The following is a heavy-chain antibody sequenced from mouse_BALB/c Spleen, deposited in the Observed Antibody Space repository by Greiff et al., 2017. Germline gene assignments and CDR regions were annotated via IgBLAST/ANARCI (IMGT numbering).Heavy chain of an antibody. J-gene: IGHJ4*01. V-gene: IGHV3-6*02. Sequence: DVQLQESGPGLVKPSQSLSLTCSVTGYSITSGYYWNWIRQFPGNKLEWMGYISYDGSNNYNPSLKNRISITRDTSKNQFFLKLNSVTTEDTATYYCARAGGKNYAMDYWGQGTSVTVSS. D-gene: IGHD1-1*01. CDR3: ARAGGKNYAMDY. CDR1: GYSITSGYY. CDR2: ISYDGSN.